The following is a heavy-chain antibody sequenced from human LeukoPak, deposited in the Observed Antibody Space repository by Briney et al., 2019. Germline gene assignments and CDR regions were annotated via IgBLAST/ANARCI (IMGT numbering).Heavy chain of an antibody. CDR1: GFTFSSYS. CDR3: ARDWGRYSSSWYGSY. J-gene: IGHJ4*02. V-gene: IGHV3-21*01. Sequence: GGSLRLSCAASGFTFSSYSMNWVRQAPGKGLWWVSSISSSSSYIYYADSVKGRFTISRDNAKNSLYLQMNSLRAADTAVYYCARDWGRYSSSWYGSYWGQGTLVTVSS. D-gene: IGHD6-13*01. CDR2: ISSSSSYI.